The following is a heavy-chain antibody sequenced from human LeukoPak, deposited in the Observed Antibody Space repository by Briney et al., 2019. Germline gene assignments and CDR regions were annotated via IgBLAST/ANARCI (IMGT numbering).Heavy chain of an antibody. V-gene: IGHV4-4*07. J-gene: IGHJ5*02. CDR1: GGSISSYY. CDR2: IYTSGST. D-gene: IGHD2-2*01. CDR3: ARDRVFCSSTSCYPHWFDP. Sequence: SSETLSLTCTVSGGSISSYYWSWIRQPAGKGLEWIGRIYTSGSTNYNPSLKSRVTMSVDTSKNQFSLKLSSVTAADTAVYYCARDRVFCSSTSCYPHWFDPWGQGTLVTVSS.